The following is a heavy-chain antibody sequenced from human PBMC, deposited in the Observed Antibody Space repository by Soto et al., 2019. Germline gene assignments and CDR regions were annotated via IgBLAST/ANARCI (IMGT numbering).Heavy chain of an antibody. D-gene: IGHD5-18*01. V-gene: IGHV4-34*01. CDR3: ARDSGYSYGYRSRHYGMDV. Sequence: SETLSLTCAVYGGSFSGYYWIWIRQPPGKGLEWIGEINHSGSTNYNPSLKSRVTISVDTSKNQFSLKLSSVTAADTAVYYCARDSGYSYGYRSRHYGMDVWGQGTTVTVSS. J-gene: IGHJ6*02. CDR1: GGSFSGYY. CDR2: INHSGST.